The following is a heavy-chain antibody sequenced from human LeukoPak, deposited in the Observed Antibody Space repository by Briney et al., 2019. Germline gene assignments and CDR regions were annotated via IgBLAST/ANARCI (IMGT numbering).Heavy chain of an antibody. D-gene: IGHD3-22*01. Sequence: GGSLKISCMGSGYSFTSYWIGWVRQMPGNGLEWMGIIYPGDSDTRYNPSFQGQVTLSADKSISTAYLQWSSLKASDTAMYYCASIQYFDRSGYTSYYFDYWGQGTLVTVSS. CDR3: ASIQYFDRSGYTSYYFDY. J-gene: IGHJ4*02. CDR1: GYSFTSYW. CDR2: IYPGDSDT. V-gene: IGHV5-51*01.